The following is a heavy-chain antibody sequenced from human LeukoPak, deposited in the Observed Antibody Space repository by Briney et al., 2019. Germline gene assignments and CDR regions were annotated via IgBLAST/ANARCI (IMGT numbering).Heavy chain of an antibody. CDR3: ARASPVVAAGNWFDP. D-gene: IGHD2-15*01. Sequence: PSETLSLTCTISGGSINNYYWSWIRQPPGKGLEWIGYIYHSGSTYYNPSLKSRVTISVDRSKNQFSLKLSSVTAADTAVYYCARASPVVAAGNWFDPWGQGTLVTVSS. CDR1: GGSINNYY. CDR2: IYHSGST. V-gene: IGHV4-59*12. J-gene: IGHJ5*02.